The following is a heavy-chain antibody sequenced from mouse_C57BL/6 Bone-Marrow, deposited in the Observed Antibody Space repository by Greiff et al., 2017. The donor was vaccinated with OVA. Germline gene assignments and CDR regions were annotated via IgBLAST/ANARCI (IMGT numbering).Heavy chain of an antibody. Sequence: QVQLQQPGAELVKPGASVKLSCKASGYTFTSYWMHWVRQRPGQGLEWIGMIHPNSGSTNYNEKSKSKATLTVDKSSSTAYMQLSSLTSEDSAVYYCASSGLSGTQFAYWGQGTLVTVSA. CDR1: GYTFTSYW. CDR3: ASSGLSGTQFAY. D-gene: IGHD4-1*01. CDR2: IHPNSGST. J-gene: IGHJ3*01. V-gene: IGHV1-64*01.